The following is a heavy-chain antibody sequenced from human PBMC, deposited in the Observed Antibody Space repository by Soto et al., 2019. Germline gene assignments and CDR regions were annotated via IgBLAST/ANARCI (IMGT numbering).Heavy chain of an antibody. CDR2: ISAYSGDT. V-gene: IGHV1-18*01. CDR1: GYTFTNYA. J-gene: IGHJ6*02. D-gene: IGHD3-3*01. CDR3: ARDGQACSIFTETMDV. Sequence: VQLLQSGGEVRKPGASVKVSCKTSGYTFTNYAINWVRQAPGQGLQWMGWISAYSGDTKYAQRFQDRLPVTTDPTTTTGYMSLKRLSSADPAVYYCARDGQACSIFTETMDVWGQGTAVTVSS.